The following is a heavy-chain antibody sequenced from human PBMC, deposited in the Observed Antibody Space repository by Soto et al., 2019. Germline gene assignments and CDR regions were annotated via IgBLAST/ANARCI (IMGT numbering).Heavy chain of an antibody. CDR2: IYPGDSDT. J-gene: IGHJ6*02. Sequence: PGESLKISCKGSGYSFTSYWIGWVRQMPGKGLEWMGIIYPGDSDTRYSPSFQGQVTISADKSISTAYLQWSSLKASDTAMYYWARHGAVAGTHHYYYGMDVWGQGTTVNVS. CDR3: ARHGAVAGTHHYYYGMDV. D-gene: IGHD6-19*01. CDR1: GYSFTSYW. V-gene: IGHV5-51*01.